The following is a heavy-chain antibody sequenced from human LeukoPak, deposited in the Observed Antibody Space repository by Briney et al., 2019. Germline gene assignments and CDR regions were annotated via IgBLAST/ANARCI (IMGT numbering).Heavy chain of an antibody. D-gene: IGHD1-26*01. CDR2: IYYSGST. V-gene: IGHV4-59*01. J-gene: IGHJ6*03. CDR1: GASINGYY. Sequence: SETLSLTCTVYGASINGYYWSWIRQPPGKGLEWIGYIYYSGSTNYNPSLKSRVTMSVDTSKNQFSLKLTSVTAADTAVYYCARLTSGSYSFYYYIGVWGKGTTVTVSS. CDR3: ARLTSGSYSFYYYIGV.